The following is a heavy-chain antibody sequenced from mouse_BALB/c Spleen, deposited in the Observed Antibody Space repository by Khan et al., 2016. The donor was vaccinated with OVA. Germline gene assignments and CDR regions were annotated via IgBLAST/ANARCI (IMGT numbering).Heavy chain of an antibody. CDR3: ARWRYYGRGKAMDY. V-gene: IGHV9-4*02. Sequence: QIQLVQSGPELKKPGETVRISCKASGYTFTTAGMQWVQKMPGKGLKWIGWINTHSGVPKYAEDFKGRFAFSLETSASTAYLQISNLKNEDTATYFCARWRYYGRGKAMDYWGQGTPGTGSS. D-gene: IGHD1-1*01. CDR1: GYTFTTAG. CDR2: INTHSGVP. J-gene: IGHJ4*01.